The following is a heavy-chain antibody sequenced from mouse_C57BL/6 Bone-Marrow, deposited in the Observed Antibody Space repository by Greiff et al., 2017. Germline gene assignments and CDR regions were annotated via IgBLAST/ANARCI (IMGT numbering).Heavy chain of an antibody. J-gene: IGHJ1*03. V-gene: IGHV1-82*01. CDR2: IYPGDGDT. CDR3: ARDHYYGSSYWYFDV. D-gene: IGHD1-1*01. CDR1: GYAFSSSW. Sequence: QVQLQQSGPELVKPGASVKISCKASGYAFSSSWMNWVKQRPGKGLEWIGRIYPGDGDTNYNGKFKGKATLTADKSSSTAYMQLSSLTSGDSAVYFCARDHYYGSSYWYFDVWGTGTTVTVSS.